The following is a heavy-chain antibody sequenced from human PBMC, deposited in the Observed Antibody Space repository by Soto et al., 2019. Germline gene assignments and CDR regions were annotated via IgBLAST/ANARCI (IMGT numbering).Heavy chain of an antibody. Sequence: SETLSLTCTVSGGSIRSSTYYWGWIRQPPGKGLEWIGSIYYSGSTHYNPSLKSRVTMSVDTSTNQFSLKLNSVTAADTAVYYCARHNGPLYVGYYYDMDVWGQGTTVTVSS. J-gene: IGHJ6*02. V-gene: IGHV4-39*01. D-gene: IGHD3-16*01. CDR1: GGSIRSSTYY. CDR2: IYYSGST. CDR3: ARHNGPLYVGYYYDMDV.